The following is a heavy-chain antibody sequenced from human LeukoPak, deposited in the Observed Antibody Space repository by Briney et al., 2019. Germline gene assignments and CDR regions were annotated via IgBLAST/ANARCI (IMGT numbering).Heavy chain of an antibody. CDR2: IYSGGTT. V-gene: IGHV3-66*01. CDR3: ASKLTTGY. J-gene: IGHJ4*02. D-gene: IGHD4-17*01. CDR1: GLTVSSNY. Sequence: GGSLRLSCVVSGLTVSSNYMSWVRQAPGKGLEWVSVIYSGGTTNYADSVKGRSLVYRDNSKNTLYLQMNSLRAEDTAVYYCASKLTTGYWGQGTLVTVSS.